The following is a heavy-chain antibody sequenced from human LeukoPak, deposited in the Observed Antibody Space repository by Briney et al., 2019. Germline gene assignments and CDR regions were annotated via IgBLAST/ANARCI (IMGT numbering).Heavy chain of an antibody. Sequence: GGSLRPSCAASGFTFSSDSMNWVRQAPGKGLEWVSYISSSSTIYYADSVKGRFTISRDNAKNSLYLQMNSLRAEDTAVYYCAREGLWSSSWYIDYWGQGTLVTVSS. J-gene: IGHJ4*02. D-gene: IGHD6-13*01. V-gene: IGHV3-48*01. CDR3: AREGLWSSSWYIDY. CDR1: GFTFSSDS. CDR2: ISSSSTI.